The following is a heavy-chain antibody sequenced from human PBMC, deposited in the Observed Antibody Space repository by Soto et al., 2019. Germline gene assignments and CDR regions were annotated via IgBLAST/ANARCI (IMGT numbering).Heavy chain of an antibody. J-gene: IGHJ5*02. Sequence: QIRLVQSGAEVQKPGSSVRVSCKASGDTFGRFTINWVRHAPGQGLEWMGGIKPISDITNYAQRFQGRVTLTADASTNTVYLELRSLRSEVTAMYYCARDPSTINKVSGVWFDPWGQGNLVTVSS. V-gene: IGHV1-69*01. CDR1: GDTFGRFT. CDR2: IKPISDIT. D-gene: IGHD4-4*01. CDR3: ARDPSTINKVSGVWFDP.